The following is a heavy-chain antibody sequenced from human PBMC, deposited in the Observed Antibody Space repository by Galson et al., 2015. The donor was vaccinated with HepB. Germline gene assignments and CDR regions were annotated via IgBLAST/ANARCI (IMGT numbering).Heavy chain of an antibody. CDR1: GFTFSSYW. CDR3: ARGYDFWSGYYPDY. Sequence: SLRLSCEASGFTFSSYWMSWVRQAPGKGLEWVANIKQDGSEKYYVDSVKGRFTISRDNAKNSLYLQMNSLRAEDTAVYYCARGYDFWSGYYPDYWGQGTLVTVSS. D-gene: IGHD3-3*01. CDR2: IKQDGSEK. V-gene: IGHV3-7*03. J-gene: IGHJ4*02.